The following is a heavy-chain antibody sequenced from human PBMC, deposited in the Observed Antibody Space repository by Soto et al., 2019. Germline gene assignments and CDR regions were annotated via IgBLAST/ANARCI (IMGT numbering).Heavy chain of an antibody. J-gene: IGHJ4*02. CDR1: GDSTNNNY. D-gene: IGHD2-2*01. V-gene: IGHV4-59*01. CDR3: AKYRRTEAEGCTSDY. CDR2: IYYTEST. Sequence: KTSETLSLTCTVSGDSTNNNYWSWIRQPPGRRLQWIGYIYYTESTTYNPSLESRVTMSVDTSKNQFSLKLNSVNAADTAVYYCAKYRRTEAEGCTSDYWGRGTLVTVSS.